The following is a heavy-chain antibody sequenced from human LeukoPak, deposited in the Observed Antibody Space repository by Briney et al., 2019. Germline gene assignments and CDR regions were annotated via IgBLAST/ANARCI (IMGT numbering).Heavy chain of an antibody. V-gene: IGHV3-15*01. Sequence: GGSLRLSCAASGFTFSNAWMSWVRQAPGKGLEWVGRIKSKTDGGTTDYAAPVKGRFTISRDDSKNTLYLQMNSLKTEDTAVYYCTTGSITIFGVVIIPVESDFDYWGQGTLVTVSS. CDR1: GFTFSNAW. CDR3: TTGSITIFGVVIIPVESDFDY. D-gene: IGHD3-3*01. J-gene: IGHJ4*02. CDR2: IKSKTDGGTT.